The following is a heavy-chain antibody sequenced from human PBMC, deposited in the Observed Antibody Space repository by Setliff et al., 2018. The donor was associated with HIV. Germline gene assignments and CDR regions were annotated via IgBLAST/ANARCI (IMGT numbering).Heavy chain of an antibody. J-gene: IGHJ4*02. CDR1: GDSATNSRYY. V-gene: IGHV4-39*01. CDR3: ARWGDGYNSYDS. Sequence: PSETLSLTCTVSGDSATNSRYYWAWIRQPPGKGLEYIGSIHYDERTYYNPSLKSRVTISLDTSKNQFSLNLTSVTAADTAVYYCARWGDGYNSYDSWGQGTLVTVSS. D-gene: IGHD5-12*01. CDR2: IHYDERT.